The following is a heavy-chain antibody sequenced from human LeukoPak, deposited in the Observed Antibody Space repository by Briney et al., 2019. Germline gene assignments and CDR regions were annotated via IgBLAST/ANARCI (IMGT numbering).Heavy chain of an antibody. V-gene: IGHV3-7*01. CDR3: AREVAMIVVVTAGWDY. Sequence: NPGGSLRLSCAASGFTFSSYWMSWVRQAPGKGLEWVANIKQDGSEKYYVDSVKARFTISRDNAKNSLYLQMNSLRAEDTAVYYCAREVAMIVVVTAGWDYWGPGTLVTVSA. CDR1: GFTFSSYW. CDR2: IKQDGSEK. J-gene: IGHJ4*02. D-gene: IGHD3-22*01.